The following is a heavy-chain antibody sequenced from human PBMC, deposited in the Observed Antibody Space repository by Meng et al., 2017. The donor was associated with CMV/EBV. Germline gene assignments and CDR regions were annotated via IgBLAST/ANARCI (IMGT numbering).Heavy chain of an antibody. CDR2: IIPIFGTA. CDR1: GGTFSSYA. D-gene: IGHD5-24*01. J-gene: IGHJ4*02. Sequence: QGQQVQPGAEVRKPGSSVKVACKASGGTFSSYAISWVRQAPGQGLEWMGGIIPIFGTANYAQKFQGRVTITADESTSTAYMELSSLRSEDTAVYYCARMPRDGYNYIDYWGQGTLVTVSS. CDR3: ARMPRDGYNYIDY. V-gene: IGHV1-69*12.